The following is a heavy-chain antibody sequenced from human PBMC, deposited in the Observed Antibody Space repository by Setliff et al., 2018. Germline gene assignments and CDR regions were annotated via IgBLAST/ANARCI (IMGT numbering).Heavy chain of an antibody. CDR2: IHYGGFF. CDR3: ARPSLGIGGGSRFDN. Sequence: SETLSLTCTVSGASITNINYYWGLIRQPPGKGLEWIGNIHYGGFFWYSPSLKSRVTISVDTSKNQFSLKLSSVTAADTAVYYCARPSLGIGGGSRFDNWGQGTRVTVSS. CDR1: GASITNINYY. V-gene: IGHV4-39*01. D-gene: IGHD3-10*01. J-gene: IGHJ4*02.